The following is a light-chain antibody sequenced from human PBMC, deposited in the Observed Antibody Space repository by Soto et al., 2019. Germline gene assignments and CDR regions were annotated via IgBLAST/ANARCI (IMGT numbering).Light chain of an antibody. CDR2: GAS. J-gene: IGKJ2*01. V-gene: IGKV3-20*01. Sequence: EIVLTQSPGTLSLSPGERATLSCRASQSVSSSYLAWYQQKPGQAPSLLIYGASRRATGIPDRFSGSGSGTDFTLTISRLEPEDFAVYYCQQYDSSPYTFGQGTKVDIK. CDR3: QQYDSSPYT. CDR1: QSVSSSY.